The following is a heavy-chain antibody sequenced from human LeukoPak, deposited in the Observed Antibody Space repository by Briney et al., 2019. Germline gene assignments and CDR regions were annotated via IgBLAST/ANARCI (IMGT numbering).Heavy chain of an antibody. D-gene: IGHD6-19*01. J-gene: IGHJ4*02. Sequence: GGSLRLSCAASGFTFDDYAMHWVRQAPWKGLEWVSLISGDGGATHYADSVKGRFTISRDNSKNSLYLQMNSLRTEDTAFYYCAKDMAYSSGWYGIDYWGQGTLVTVSS. V-gene: IGHV3-43*02. CDR2: ISGDGGAT. CDR1: GFTFDDYA. CDR3: AKDMAYSSGWYGIDY.